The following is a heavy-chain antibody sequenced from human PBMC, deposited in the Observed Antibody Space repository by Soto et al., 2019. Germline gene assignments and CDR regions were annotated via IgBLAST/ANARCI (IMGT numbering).Heavy chain of an antibody. V-gene: IGHV3-23*01. Sequence: EVQLLESGGGLVQPGGSLRLSCAASGFMFSSYAMTWIRQAPGKGLEWVSTISGSGELTYFADSVKGRCTISRDNSKNTLDLQMNSLRAEDTAVDYWAKRGDCNSTSCRGAFDPWGQGTLVTVSS. J-gene: IGHJ5*02. CDR2: ISGSGELT. CDR1: GFMFSSYA. D-gene: IGHD2-2*01. CDR3: AKRGDCNSTSCRGAFDP.